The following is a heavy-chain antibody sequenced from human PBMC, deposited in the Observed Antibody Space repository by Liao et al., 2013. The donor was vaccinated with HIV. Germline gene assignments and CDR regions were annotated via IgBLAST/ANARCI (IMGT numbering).Heavy chain of an antibody. D-gene: IGHD7-27*01. Sequence: QVQLQESGPGLVKPSQTLSLTCTVSGGSISSGNYCWSWIRQPAGKGLEWIGHIYTSGSTNYNPSVESRVTISVDTSKNQISLTLNSVTAADTAVYYCARGGRGWGFLDYSYMDVWGKGTTVTVS. CDR3: ARGGRGWGFLDYSYMDV. V-gene: IGHV4-61*02. J-gene: IGHJ6*03. CDR1: GGSISSGNYC. CDR2: IYTSGST.